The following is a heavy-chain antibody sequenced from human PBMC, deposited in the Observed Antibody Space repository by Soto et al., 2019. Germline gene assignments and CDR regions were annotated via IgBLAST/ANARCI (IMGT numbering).Heavy chain of an antibody. CDR2: IWYDGTNK. Sequence: QVQLVECWGGVVQPGRSLRLSCSASGFTFSSYGMHWVRQAPGKGLEWVAVIWYDGTNKYYADSVKGRFTISRDNSKNTLYLQMNSLRAEDTAVYYCARDRGAVAGTRYYYGMDVWGQGTTVTVSS. V-gene: IGHV3-33*01. J-gene: IGHJ6*02. CDR3: ARDRGAVAGTRYYYGMDV. CDR1: GFTFSSYG. D-gene: IGHD6-13*01.